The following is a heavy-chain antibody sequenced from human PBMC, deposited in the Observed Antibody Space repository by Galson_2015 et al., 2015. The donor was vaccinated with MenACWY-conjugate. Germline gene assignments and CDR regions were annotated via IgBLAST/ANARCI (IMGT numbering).Heavy chain of an antibody. J-gene: IGHJ3*02. CDR1: GFSFSSYW. CDR3: ARMGPNGRPPDGFDI. D-gene: IGHD3-16*01. Sequence: SLRLSCAASGFSFSSYWMHWVRQLPGKGPVWVSRINSGGSSTSYADSGKGRFTISRDNAKNTLYLQMSSLRAEDTAVYYCARMGPNGRPPDGFDIWGQGTMVTVSS. CDR2: INSGGSST. V-gene: IGHV3-74*01.